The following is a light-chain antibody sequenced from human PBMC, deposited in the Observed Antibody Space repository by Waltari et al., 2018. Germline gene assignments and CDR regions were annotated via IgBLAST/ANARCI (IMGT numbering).Light chain of an antibody. J-gene: IGKJ2*01. CDR2: KVS. CDR1: QTLVHSDGNTY. Sequence: DVAMTQSPLLLPVTLGSPAPVPCIPCQTLVHSDGNTYWYWFQQRPGQSPRRLMYKVSNRDGGVPDRFSGSGSGTDFTLKISRVEAEDVGVYYCMQGTHWPYTFGQGTKLETK. CDR3: MQGTHWPYT. V-gene: IGKV2-30*02.